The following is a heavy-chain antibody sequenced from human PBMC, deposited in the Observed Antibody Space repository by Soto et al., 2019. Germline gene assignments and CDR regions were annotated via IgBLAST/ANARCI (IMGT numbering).Heavy chain of an antibody. CDR2: IYPSVSS. J-gene: IGHJ4*02. D-gene: IGHD1-1*01. Sequence: SETLSLTCNVSGFAISRGYYWSWVRQPPGKGLEWIGSIYPSVSSYHNPSLESRLTLSIDTSKNQFTLKLASVTAADTALYYCAREKVGTTFFDNWGQGTQVTVSS. CDR1: GFAISRGYY. CDR3: AREKVGTTFFDN. V-gene: IGHV4-38-2*02.